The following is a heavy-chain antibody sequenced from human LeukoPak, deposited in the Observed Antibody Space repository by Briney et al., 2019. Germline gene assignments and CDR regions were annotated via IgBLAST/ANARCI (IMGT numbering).Heavy chain of an antibody. D-gene: IGHD1-1*01. CDR3: ARHEDRNWYFDH. Sequence: SETLSLTCTVSGGSISSSYYYWGWIRQPPGKGLEWIGTIYYSGSTYYNPSLKSRVTISVDTSKNQFSLKLSSVTAPDTAVYYCARHEDRNWYFDHWGQGALVTVSS. CDR2: IYYSGST. J-gene: IGHJ4*02. V-gene: IGHV4-39*01. CDR1: GGSISSSYYY.